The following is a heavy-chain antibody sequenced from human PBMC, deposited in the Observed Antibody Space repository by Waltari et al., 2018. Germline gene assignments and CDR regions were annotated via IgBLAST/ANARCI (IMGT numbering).Heavy chain of an antibody. CDR2: IYPGDSDT. Sequence: EVQLVQSGAEVKKPGESLKISCKGSGYSFTSYWIGWVRQMPGKGLEWMGIIYPGDSDTRYSPPFQGQVTISADKSISTAYLQWTSLKASDTAMYYCARHYPGIAVAPDAFDIWGQGTMVTVSS. J-gene: IGHJ3*02. D-gene: IGHD6-19*01. CDR1: GYSFTSYW. V-gene: IGHV5-51*01. CDR3: ARHYPGIAVAPDAFDI.